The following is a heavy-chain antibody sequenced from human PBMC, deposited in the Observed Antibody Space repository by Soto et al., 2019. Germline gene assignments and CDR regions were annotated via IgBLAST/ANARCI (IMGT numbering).Heavy chain of an antibody. J-gene: IGHJ5*02. CDR1: GVSFSGYY. CDR3: ARANRPITMTYLNWFDP. D-gene: IGHD3-22*01. CDR2: INHSGST. Sequence: SETLSLTCAVYGVSFSGYYWTWIRQPPGTGLEWIGEINHSGSTNYNPSLKSRVTISVDTSKNQFSLKLTSVTAADTAVYYCARANRPITMTYLNWFDPWGQGTLVTVSS. V-gene: IGHV4-34*01.